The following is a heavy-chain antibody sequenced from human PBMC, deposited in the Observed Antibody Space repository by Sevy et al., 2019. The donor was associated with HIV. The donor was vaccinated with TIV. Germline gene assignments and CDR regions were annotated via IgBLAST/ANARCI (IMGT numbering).Heavy chain of an antibody. CDR3: ARDFEVNNWRVVGAFDM. J-gene: IGHJ3*02. D-gene: IGHD3-3*01. CDR1: GFKFNGHG. CDR2: ISHDGDNK. V-gene: IGHV3-30*14. Sequence: GGSLRLSCVAPGFKFNGHGIHWVRQAPGKGLQWVAGISHDGDNKIYGDSVKGRFSISGDQSKNTVYLQMGTLTPGDTAIYYCARDFEVNNWRVVGAFDMWGLGTLVTVSS.